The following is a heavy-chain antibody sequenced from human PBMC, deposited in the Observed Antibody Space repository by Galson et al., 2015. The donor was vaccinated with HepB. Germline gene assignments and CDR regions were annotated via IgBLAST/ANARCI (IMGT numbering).Heavy chain of an antibody. CDR1: GFSFNSYE. V-gene: IGHV3-48*03. CDR3: ARASMIRGRGSFYVLDV. D-gene: IGHD3-10*01. Sequence: SLRLSCAASGFSFNSYEMHWVRQAPGTGLEWVSYISSSTNTKYYADSVKGRFTISRDNAKNSLFLQMHSLRAEDTAVYHCARASMIRGRGSFYVLDVWGQGTTITVS. CDR2: ISSSTNTK. J-gene: IGHJ6*02.